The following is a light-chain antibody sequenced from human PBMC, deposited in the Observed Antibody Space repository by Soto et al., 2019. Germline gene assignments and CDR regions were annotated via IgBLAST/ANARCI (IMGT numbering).Light chain of an antibody. Sequence: EIVMTQSPATLSVSPGERATLSCRASQSVSSNLAWYQQKPGQAPRLLIYGASTRATVIPARFSGSGSGTDFTLTISSLQPEDFTVYYCQQYGNWLPITFGQGTRLEIK. V-gene: IGKV3-15*01. J-gene: IGKJ5*01. CDR2: GAS. CDR3: QQYGNWLPIT. CDR1: QSVSSN.